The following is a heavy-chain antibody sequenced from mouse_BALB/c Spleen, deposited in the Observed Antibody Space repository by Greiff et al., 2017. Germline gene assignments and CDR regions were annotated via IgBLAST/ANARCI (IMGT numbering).Heavy chain of an antibody. D-gene: IGHD1-1*01. CDR1: GFTFSSFG. J-gene: IGHJ2*01. Sequence: DVKLVESGGGLVQPGGSRKLSCAASGFTFSSFGMHWVRQAPEKGLEWVAYISSGSSTIYYADTVKGRFTISRDNPKNTLFLQMTSLRSEDTAMYYCARGEITTVVDYWGQGTTLTVSS. CDR2: ISSGSSTI. V-gene: IGHV5-17*02. CDR3: ARGEITTVVDY.